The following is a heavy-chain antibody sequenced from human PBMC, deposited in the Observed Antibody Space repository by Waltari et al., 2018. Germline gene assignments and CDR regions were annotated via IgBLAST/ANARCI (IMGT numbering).Heavy chain of an antibody. CDR3: AKVSTGWGFDY. CDR2: IRYDGRNK. V-gene: IGHV3-30*02. CDR1: GFTFSSYG. J-gene: IGHJ4*02. Sequence: QVQLVESGGGVVQPGGPLRLSCAASGFTFSSYGMHWVRQAPGKGLEGVAFIRYDGRNKYYADSVKGRFTISRDNSKNTLYLQMNSLRAEDTAVYYCAKVSTGWGFDYWGQGTLVTVSS. D-gene: IGHD3-16*01.